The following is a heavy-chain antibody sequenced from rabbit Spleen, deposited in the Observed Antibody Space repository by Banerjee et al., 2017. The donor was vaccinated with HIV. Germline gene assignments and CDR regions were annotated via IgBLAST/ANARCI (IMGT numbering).Heavy chain of an antibody. Sequence: EESGGDLVKPEGSLTLTRTASGFSFSSSYWICWVRQAPGKGLEWIACIDTGSSGFTYFASWAKGRFTISKTSSTTVTLQVTSLTAADTATYFCARDLVAVIGWNFNLWGPGTLVTVS. CDR3: ARDLVAVIGWNFNL. CDR1: GFSFSSSYW. CDR2: IDTGSSGFT. J-gene: IGHJ4*01. V-gene: IGHV1S45*01. D-gene: IGHD1-1*01.